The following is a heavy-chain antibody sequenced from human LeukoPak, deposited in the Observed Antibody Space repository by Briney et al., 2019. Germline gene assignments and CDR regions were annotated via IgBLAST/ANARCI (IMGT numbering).Heavy chain of an antibody. CDR3: ARDRELGY. V-gene: IGHV4-59*01. Sequence: SETLSLTCTVSGGSISNYYWSWIRQSPGKGPEWIGWSYHRGSTSYNPSLKSRVAISVDTSKNQFSLKLSSVAAADTAVYYCARDRELGYWGQGTLVIVSS. CDR1: GGSISNYY. D-gene: IGHD1-1*01. CDR2: SYHRGST. J-gene: IGHJ4*02.